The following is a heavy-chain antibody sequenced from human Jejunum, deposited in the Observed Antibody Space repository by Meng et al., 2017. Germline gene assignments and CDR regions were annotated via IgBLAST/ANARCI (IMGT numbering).Heavy chain of an antibody. Sequence: QVQLWQSAAEVKEPGASVKVSCKASGYIFKNYAMQWVRQAPGQRLDWIGWINTDNGDTQYSQTFQGRVTITRDTSASTTYMELSSLRSEDTAVYFCARERQTSGEDYWGQGTLVTVSS. CDR1: GYIFKNYA. CDR2: INTDNGDT. J-gene: IGHJ4*02. CDR3: ARERQTSGEDY. V-gene: IGHV1-3*04. D-gene: IGHD2-15*01.